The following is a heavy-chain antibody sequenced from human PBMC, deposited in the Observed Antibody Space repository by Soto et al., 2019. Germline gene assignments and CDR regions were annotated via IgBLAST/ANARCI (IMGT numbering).Heavy chain of an antibody. V-gene: IGHV1-18*04. CDR3: ARDAEGIVVVTAGYWFDH. D-gene: IGHD2-21*02. J-gene: IGHJ5*02. CDR1: GYTFTSYG. Sequence: QVQLVQSGAEVKKPGASVKVSCKASGYTFTSYGISWVRQAPGQGLEWMGWISAYNGNTNYAQKLQGRVTMTTDTSTSTADMELRSLRSDDTAVYYCARDAEGIVVVTAGYWFDHWGQGTLVTVSS. CDR2: ISAYNGNT.